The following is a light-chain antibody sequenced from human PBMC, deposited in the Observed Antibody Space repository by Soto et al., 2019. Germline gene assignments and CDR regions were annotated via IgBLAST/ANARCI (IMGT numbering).Light chain of an antibody. Sequence: QSVLTQPASVSGSPGQSITISCTGTSSDVGNYYVVSWYQQHPDKAPKLIIYDVSKRPSGVPDRFSGSKSGNTASLTISGLQAEDEADYYCCSYAGTYTIWVFGGGTQLTVL. CDR3: CSYAGTYTIWV. V-gene: IGLV2-11*01. CDR1: SSDVGNYYV. J-gene: IGLJ3*02. CDR2: DVS.